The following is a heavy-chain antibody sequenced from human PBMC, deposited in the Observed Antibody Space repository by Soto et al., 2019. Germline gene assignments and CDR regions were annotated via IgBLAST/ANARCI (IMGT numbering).Heavy chain of an antibody. Sequence: LRLSCVGSGFTLNNYGAHWVRQAPGKGLEWVALMWYDGLRQTYLDSVRGRFTVSRDSSTNTIYLQMNSLRVEDTGNYFCVKESTPPFFDSWGQGTPVTVSS. CDR1: GFTLNNYG. D-gene: IGHD2-15*01. CDR3: VKESTPPFFDS. J-gene: IGHJ4*02. CDR2: MWYDGLRQ. V-gene: IGHV3-33*03.